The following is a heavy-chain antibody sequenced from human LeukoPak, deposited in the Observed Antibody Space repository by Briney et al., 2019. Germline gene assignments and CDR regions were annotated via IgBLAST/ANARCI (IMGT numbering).Heavy chain of an antibody. D-gene: IGHD3-9*01. CDR3: ARGDYDILTGYSPPYYYGMDV. CDR1: GFTFSSYS. V-gene: IGHV3-48*02. J-gene: IGHJ6*02. CDR2: ISSSSSTI. Sequence: GGSLRLSCAASGFTFSSYSMNWVRQAPGKGLEWVSYISSSSSTIYYADSVKGRFTISRDNAKNSLYLQMNSLRDEDTAVYYCARGDYDILTGYSPPYYYGMDVWGQGTTVTVSS.